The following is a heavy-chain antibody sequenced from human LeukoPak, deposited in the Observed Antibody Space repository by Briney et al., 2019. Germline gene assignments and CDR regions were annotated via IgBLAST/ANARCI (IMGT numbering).Heavy chain of an antibody. CDR3: AKTARLRCFEY. CDR2: IYYSGST. J-gene: IGHJ4*02. Sequence: SETLSLTCTVSGASISNYYWGWVRQPPGKGLEWVGYIYYSGSTNYNPSLKSRVTISLDTSKNQFSLNLTSVTAADTAVYYCAKTARLRCFEYWGQGTLVTVSS. CDR1: GASISNYY. V-gene: IGHV4-59*03. D-gene: IGHD3-3*01.